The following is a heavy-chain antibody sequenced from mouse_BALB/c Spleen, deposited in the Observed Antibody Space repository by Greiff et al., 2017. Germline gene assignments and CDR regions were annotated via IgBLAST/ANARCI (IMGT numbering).Heavy chain of an antibody. CDR3: AREDGNQYYYAMDY. Sequence: VQLKESGPGLVAPSQSLSITCTVSGFSLTSYGVHWVRQPPGKGLEWLGVIWAGGSTNYNSALMSRLSISKDNSKSQVFLKMNSLQTDDTAMYYCAREDGNQYYYAMDYWGQGTSVTVSS. CDR1: GFSLTSYG. D-gene: IGHD2-1*01. CDR2: IWAGGST. V-gene: IGHV2-9*02. J-gene: IGHJ4*01.